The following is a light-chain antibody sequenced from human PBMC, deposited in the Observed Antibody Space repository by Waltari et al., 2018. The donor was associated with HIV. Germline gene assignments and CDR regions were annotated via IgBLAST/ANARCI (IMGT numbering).Light chain of an antibody. V-gene: IGKV3-20*01. J-gene: IGKJ2*01. CDR2: GAS. CDR3: QQYGGSPLYT. Sequence: EIVLTQSPGTLSLSPGERATLSCWASQTVSSNYLAWYQQKPGQAPRLLIYGASSKAADIPDRFSGSGSRTDFTLTISRLEPEDFAVYYCQQYGGSPLYTFGQGTKLEIK. CDR1: QTVSSNY.